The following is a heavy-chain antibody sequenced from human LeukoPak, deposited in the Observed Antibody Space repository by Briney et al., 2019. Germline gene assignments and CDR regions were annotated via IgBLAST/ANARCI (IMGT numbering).Heavy chain of an antibody. CDR3: ARGLTGPRLGY. CDR2: ITDRGDT. J-gene: IGHJ4*02. CDR1: GGSIRSTNW. D-gene: IGHD3-9*01. V-gene: IGHV4-4*02. Sequence: PSETLSLTCGVSGGSIRSTNWWSWVRQPPGKGLEWIGEITDRGDTNYTPSLKSRVTMSVDTSKNQFSLSLTSVTAADTAVYYCARGLTGPRLGYWGQGTLVTVSS.